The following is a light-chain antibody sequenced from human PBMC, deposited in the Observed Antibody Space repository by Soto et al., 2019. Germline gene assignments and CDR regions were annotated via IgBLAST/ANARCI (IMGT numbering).Light chain of an antibody. Sequence: EIVLTQSPATLSSSPGERATLSCRASQSISTYLAWYQQKPGQAPRLLSYDASNRATGIPARFSGSGSGTDFTLTIISLEPEDCAVYYCQQRSNWPPWTFGQGTKVEI. CDR1: QSISTY. V-gene: IGKV3-11*01. CDR3: QQRSNWPPWT. J-gene: IGKJ1*01. CDR2: DAS.